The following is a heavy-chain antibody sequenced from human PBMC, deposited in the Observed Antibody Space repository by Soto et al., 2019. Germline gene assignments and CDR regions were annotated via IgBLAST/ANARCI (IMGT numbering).Heavy chain of an antibody. D-gene: IGHD1-7*01. Sequence: ASVKVSCKASGYTFTSYDINWVRQATGQGLEWMGWMNPNNGNTNYAQKLQGRVTMTTDTSTSTAYMELRSLRSDDTAVYYCARGKLELDYYYYYGMDVWGQGTTVTVSS. CDR2: MNPNNGNT. V-gene: IGHV1-18*01. J-gene: IGHJ6*02. CDR1: GYTFTSYD. CDR3: ARGKLELDYYYYYGMDV.